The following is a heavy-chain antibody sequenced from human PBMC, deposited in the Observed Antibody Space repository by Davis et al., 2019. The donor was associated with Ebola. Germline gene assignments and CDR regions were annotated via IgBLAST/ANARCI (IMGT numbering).Heavy chain of an antibody. D-gene: IGHD6-19*01. V-gene: IGHV1-69*13. CDR1: GGTFSSYA. CDR2: IIPIFGTA. CDR3: ASSWAVAVAGTGWWFDP. Sequence: SVKVSCKASGGTFSSYAISWVRQAPGQGLEWMGGIIPIFGTANYAQKFQGRVTITADESTSTAYMELSSLRSEDTAVYYCASSWAVAVAGTGWWFDPWGQGTLVTVSS. J-gene: IGHJ5*02.